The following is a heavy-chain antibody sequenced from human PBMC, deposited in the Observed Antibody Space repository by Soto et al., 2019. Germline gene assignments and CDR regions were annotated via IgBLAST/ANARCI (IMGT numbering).Heavy chain of an antibody. CDR3: ATPYSSGPFDY. J-gene: IGHJ4*02. Sequence: ASVKVSCMAYGYTFTGYYMHRVRQAPGQGLEWMGWINPNSGGTNYAQKFQGRVTMTRDTSISTAYMELSRLRSDDTAVYYCATPYSSGPFDYWGQGTLVTVSS. D-gene: IGHD6-19*01. CDR2: INPNSGGT. V-gene: IGHV1-2*02. CDR1: GYTFTGYY.